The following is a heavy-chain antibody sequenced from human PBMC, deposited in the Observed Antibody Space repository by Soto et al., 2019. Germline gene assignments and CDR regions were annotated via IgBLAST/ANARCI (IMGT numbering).Heavy chain of an antibody. D-gene: IGHD6-13*01. CDR1: GDSISNYY. CDR3: ARHLWVGSSWYLGAFDI. V-gene: IGHV4-59*08. Sequence: QVQLQESGPGLVKPSETLSLICTVSGDSISNYYWSWIRQPPGKGLEWIGYIYYSGSTNYNPSLKSRVTISVDTSKNQFSLKLSSVTAADTAVYYCARHLWVGSSWYLGAFDIWGQGTMVTVSS. J-gene: IGHJ3*02. CDR2: IYYSGST.